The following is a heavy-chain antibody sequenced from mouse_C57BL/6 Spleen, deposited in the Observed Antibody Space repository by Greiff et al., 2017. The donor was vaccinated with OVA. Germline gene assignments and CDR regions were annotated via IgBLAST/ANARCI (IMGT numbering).Heavy chain of an antibody. CDR3: AITTVVATADY. V-gene: IGHV14-2*01. D-gene: IGHD1-1*01. J-gene: IGHJ4*01. CDR1: GFNIKDYY. CDR2: IEPEDGET. Sequence: VQLKESGAELVKPGASVKLSCTASGFNIKDYYMHWVKQRTEQGLEWIGRIEPEDGETKYAPKFQGKATITADTSSNTAYLQLSSLTSEDTAVYYFAITTVVATADYWGQGTSVTVSS.